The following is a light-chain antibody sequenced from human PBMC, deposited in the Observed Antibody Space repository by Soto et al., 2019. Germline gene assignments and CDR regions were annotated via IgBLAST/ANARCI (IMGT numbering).Light chain of an antibody. Sequence: QSALTQPRSVSGSPGQSVTISCTGTNSDVGGYNFVSWYQQYPGTAPKLMISGVSERPSGVPDRFSGSKSGNTASLTISGLQAEDEGDYYCCSYVDSDTWVFGGGTKLTVL. CDR3: CSYVDSDTWV. V-gene: IGLV2-11*01. CDR1: NSDVGGYNF. J-gene: IGLJ3*02. CDR2: GVS.